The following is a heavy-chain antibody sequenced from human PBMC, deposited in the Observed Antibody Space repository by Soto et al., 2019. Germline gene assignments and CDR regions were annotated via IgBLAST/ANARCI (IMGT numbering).Heavy chain of an antibody. CDR3: AKDTNDFWSGSSYGMDV. V-gene: IGHV3-30*18. D-gene: IGHD3-3*01. CDR1: GFTFSSYG. CDR2: ISYDGSNK. J-gene: IGHJ6*02. Sequence: GGFLRLSCAASGFTFSSYGMHWVRQAPGKGLEWVAVISYDGSNKYYADSVKGRFTISRDNSKNTLYLQMNSLRAEDTAVYYCAKDTNDFWSGSSYGMDVWGQGTTVTVSS.